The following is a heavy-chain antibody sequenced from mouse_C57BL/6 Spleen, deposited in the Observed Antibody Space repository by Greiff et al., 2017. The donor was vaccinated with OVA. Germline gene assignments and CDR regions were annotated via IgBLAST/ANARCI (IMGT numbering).Heavy chain of an antibody. J-gene: IGHJ1*03. CDR1: GFTFSSYA. CDR3: ARDGGTTVGYFDV. V-gene: IGHV5-4*01. Sequence: EVQLQQSGGGLVKPGGSLKLSCAASGFTFSSYAMSWVRQTPEKRLEWVATISDGGSYTYYPDNVKGRFTISRDNAKNNLYLQMSHLKSEDTAMDYCARDGGTTVGYFDVWGTGTTVTVSS. CDR2: ISDGGSYT. D-gene: IGHD1-1*01.